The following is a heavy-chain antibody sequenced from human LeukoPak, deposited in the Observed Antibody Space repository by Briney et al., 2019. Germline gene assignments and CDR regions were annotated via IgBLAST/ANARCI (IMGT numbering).Heavy chain of an antibody. CDR1: GFTFSSYA. CDR3: AKGQYYYGSGSYLTFDY. V-gene: IGHV3-23*01. J-gene: IGHJ4*02. CDR2: ISGSGGST. Sequence: GGSLRLSCAASGFTFSSYAMSWVRQAPGKGLEWVSAISGSGGSTYYADSVKGRFTISRDNSKNTLYLQMNSLRAEDTAVYYCAKGQYYYGSGSYLTFDYWGQGTLVTVSS. D-gene: IGHD3-10*01.